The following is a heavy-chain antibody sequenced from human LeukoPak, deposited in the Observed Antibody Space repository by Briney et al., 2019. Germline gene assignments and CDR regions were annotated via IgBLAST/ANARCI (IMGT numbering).Heavy chain of an antibody. CDR1: GFTFGDYA. CDR3: TRDCSGRCYEEMDY. Sequence: GGSLRLSCKPSGFTFGDYAVGWVRQAPGKGLEWVGFIRSKAFGATTDYGAYVKGRFTVSRDNSKSIAYLQMNSLKTEDTAVYYCTRDCSGRCYEEMDYWGQGTLVTVSS. D-gene: IGHD2-15*01. CDR2: IRSKAFGATT. V-gene: IGHV3-49*04. J-gene: IGHJ4*02.